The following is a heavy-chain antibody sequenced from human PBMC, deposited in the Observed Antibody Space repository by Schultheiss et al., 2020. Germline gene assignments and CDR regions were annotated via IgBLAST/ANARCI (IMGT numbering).Heavy chain of an antibody. J-gene: IGHJ3*02. CDR3: TTVLHYYDSSGYYYDAFDI. D-gene: IGHD3-22*01. Sequence: GGSLRLSCAASGFTFSSYAMSWVRQAPGKGLEWVSVIYSGGSTYYADSVKGRFTISRDNSKNTLYLQMNSLRAEDTAVYYCTTVLHYYDSSGYYYDAFDIWGQGTMVTVS. CDR1: GFTFSSYA. CDR2: IYSGGST. V-gene: IGHV3-66*01.